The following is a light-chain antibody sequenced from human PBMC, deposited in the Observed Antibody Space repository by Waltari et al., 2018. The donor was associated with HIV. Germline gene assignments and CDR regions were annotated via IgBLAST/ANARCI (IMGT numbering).Light chain of an antibody. CDR1: SSDVGHYNV. Sequence: QSALTQPASASAFPGQSITISCPATSSDVGHYNVFFWYRQFPDKAPQLLLFEVNKRPSGVSNRFSGSKSGNSASLTIAGLLADDEADYYCCSYAGGNSYVFGTGTKVTVL. J-gene: IGLJ1*01. V-gene: IGLV2-23*02. CDR3: CSYAGGNSYV. CDR2: EVN.